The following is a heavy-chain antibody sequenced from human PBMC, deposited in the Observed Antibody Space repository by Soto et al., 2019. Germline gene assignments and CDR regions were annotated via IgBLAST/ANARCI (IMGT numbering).Heavy chain of an antibody. CDR2: ISGNSGNI. CDR1: GFTFHNYA. Sequence: EVQLVESGGGSVQPGRSLRLSCAASGFTFHNYAMHWVRQAPGKGLEWVSGISGNSGNIGYADSVKGRFTISRDNAKNSLYLQMNSLSPEDTALYHCAKAGFGSGSYDFNYWGQGTLVTVAS. V-gene: IGHV3-9*01. D-gene: IGHD3-10*01. CDR3: AKAGFGSGSYDFNY. J-gene: IGHJ4*02.